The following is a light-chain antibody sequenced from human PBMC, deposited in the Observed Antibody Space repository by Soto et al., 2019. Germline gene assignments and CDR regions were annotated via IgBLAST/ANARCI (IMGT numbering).Light chain of an antibody. J-gene: IGLJ1*01. CDR3: SSYTSSSTLYV. CDR1: SSDVGSYTY. V-gene: IGLV2-14*01. Sequence: QSALTQPASVSGSPRQSITISCTGASSDVGSYTYVSWYQQHPGKAPKLMIYEANNRPSGVSNRFSGSKSGNTASLTISGLQAEDEADYYCSSYTSSSTLYVFGTGTKLTVL. CDR2: EAN.